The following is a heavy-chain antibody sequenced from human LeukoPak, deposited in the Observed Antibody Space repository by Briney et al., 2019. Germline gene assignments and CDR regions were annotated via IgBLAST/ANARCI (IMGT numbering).Heavy chain of an antibody. V-gene: IGHV4-30-4*01. J-gene: IGHJ4*02. CDR2: IYYSGST. CDR3: ARVSNRYSSGWYLDY. D-gene: IGHD6-19*01. CDR1: GGSISSGDYY. Sequence: PSQTLSLTCTVSGGSISSGDYYWRWIRQPPGKGLERIGYIYYSGSTYYNPSPKIRITISVDTSKNQFSLKLSSVTAADTAVYYCARVSNRYSSGWYLDYWGQGTLVTVSS.